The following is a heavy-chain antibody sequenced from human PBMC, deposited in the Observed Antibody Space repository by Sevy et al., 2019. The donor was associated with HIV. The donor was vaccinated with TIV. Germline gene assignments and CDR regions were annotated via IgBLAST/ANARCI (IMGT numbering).Heavy chain of an antibody. Sequence: SETLSLTCTVSGGCISSYYWSWIQQPAGKGLEWIGYIYYSGSTNYNPSLKSRVTISVDTSKNQFSLKLSSVTAADTAVYYCARGHVWFRWFDPWGQGTLVTVSS. V-gene: IGHV4-59*01. J-gene: IGHJ5*02. CDR2: IYYSGST. CDR1: GGCISSYY. CDR3: ARGHVWFRWFDP. D-gene: IGHD3-10*01.